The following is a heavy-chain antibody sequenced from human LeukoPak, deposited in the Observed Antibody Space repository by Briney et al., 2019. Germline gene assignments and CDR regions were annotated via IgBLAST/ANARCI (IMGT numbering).Heavy chain of an antibody. CDR2: IYYSGNT. CDR3: ARGRRENSYGHRPNELGYYFDN. Sequence: SETLSLTCTVSGGSISSSSHYWGWIRQPPGKALEWIGSIYYSGNTYYNPSLKSRVTISVDTSKNQFSLKVTSVTAADTAVYYCARGRRENSYGHRPNELGYYFDNWGQGTLVTVSS. V-gene: IGHV4-39*07. D-gene: IGHD5-18*01. J-gene: IGHJ4*02. CDR1: GGSISSSSHY.